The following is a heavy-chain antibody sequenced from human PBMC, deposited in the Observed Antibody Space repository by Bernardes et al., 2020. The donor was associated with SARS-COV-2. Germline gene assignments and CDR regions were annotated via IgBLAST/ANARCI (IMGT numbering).Heavy chain of an antibody. CDR3: ARGDGSSRVNYFDY. CDR1: GFTFSDYW. J-gene: IGHJ4*02. V-gene: IGHV3-7*01. Sequence: GGSLRLSCAGSGFTFSDYWMSWVRQAPGKGLEWVANIKQDGGEEYYVDSVKGRFTISRDNAKNSVYLQMNGLRAEDTAVYYCARGDGSSRVNYFDYWGRGTLVTVSS. CDR2: IKQDGGEE. D-gene: IGHD6-13*01.